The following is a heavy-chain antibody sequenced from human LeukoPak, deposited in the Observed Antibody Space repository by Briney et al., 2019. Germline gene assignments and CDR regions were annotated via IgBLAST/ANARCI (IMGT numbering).Heavy chain of an antibody. CDR1: GFTFSSSA. Sequence: PGGSLRLSCAASGFTFSSSAMSWVRQAPGKGLEWVSAISNNGGYTYYADSVQGRFTISRDNSKSTLCLQMNSLRAEDTAVYYCARLKWPNYYYYYGMDVWGQGTTVTVSS. V-gene: IGHV3-23*01. CDR2: ISNNGGYT. D-gene: IGHD2-15*01. J-gene: IGHJ6*02. CDR3: ARLKWPNYYYYYGMDV.